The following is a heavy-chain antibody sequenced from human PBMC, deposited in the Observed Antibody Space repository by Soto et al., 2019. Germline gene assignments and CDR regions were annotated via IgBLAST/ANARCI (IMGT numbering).Heavy chain of an antibody. V-gene: IGHV3-7*01. CDR3: ARSIAARLNWFDP. CDR2: IKQDGSEK. D-gene: IGHD6-6*01. J-gene: IGHJ5*02. CDR1: GFTFSSYW. Sequence: GGSLRLSCAASGFTFSSYWMSWVRQAPGKGLEWVANIKQDGSEKYYVDSVRGRFTISRDNAKNSLYLQMNSLRAEDTAVYYCARSIAARLNWFDPWGQGTLVTVSS.